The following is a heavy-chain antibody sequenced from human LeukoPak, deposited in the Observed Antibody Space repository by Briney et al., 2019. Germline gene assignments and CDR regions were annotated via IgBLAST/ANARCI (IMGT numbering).Heavy chain of an antibody. CDR3: ATVVVVVAAPPDAFDI. Sequence: GASVKVSCKASGGTFSSYAISWVRQAPGQGPEWMGRIIPIFGTANYAQKFQGRVTITTDESTSTAYMELSSLRSEDTAVCYCATVVVVVAAPPDAFDIWGQGTMVTVSS. D-gene: IGHD2-15*01. CDR1: GGTFSSYA. V-gene: IGHV1-69*05. J-gene: IGHJ3*02. CDR2: IIPIFGTA.